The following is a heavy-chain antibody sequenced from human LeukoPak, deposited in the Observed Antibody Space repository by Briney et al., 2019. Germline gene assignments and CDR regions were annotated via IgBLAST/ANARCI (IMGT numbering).Heavy chain of an antibody. Sequence: PGGSLRLSCGASGFTFSSYEMTWVRQAPGKGLEWVSTISGRGDSTYYADSVKGRFTISRDNSKNTLFRQMNSLRAEDTAVYYCAKFVNYDSTGLKTAFDYWGQGTLVTVSS. D-gene: IGHD3-22*01. CDR2: ISGRGDST. CDR3: AKFVNYDSTGLKTAFDY. V-gene: IGHV3-23*01. CDR1: GFTFSSYE. J-gene: IGHJ4*02.